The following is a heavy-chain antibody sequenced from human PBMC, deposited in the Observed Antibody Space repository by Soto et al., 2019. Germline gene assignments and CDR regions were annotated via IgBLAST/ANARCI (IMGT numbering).Heavy chain of an antibody. D-gene: IGHD6-6*01. CDR3: ARDPISARPFFDY. J-gene: IGHJ4*02. V-gene: IGHV4-59*01. Sequence: ETLSLTCTVSGGSITSYYWSWIRQPPGKGLEWIGDIHYSGSTNYNPSLKSRVTISTDTSKNQFSLNLSSVTAADTAVYYCARDPISARPFFDYWGQGTLVTVSS. CDR1: GGSITSYY. CDR2: IHYSGST.